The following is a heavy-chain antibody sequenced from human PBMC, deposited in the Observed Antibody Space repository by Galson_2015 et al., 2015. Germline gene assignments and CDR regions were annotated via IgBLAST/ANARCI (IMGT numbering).Heavy chain of an antibody. CDR2: TYLRSRWYY. J-gene: IGHJ4*02. CDR3: AREGWRRDGYEYVDT. CDR1: GDSVASKSAT. Sequence: CAISGDSVASKSATWDWIRQSPSRGLEWLGRTYLRSRWYYDYAESVKGRITISPDTSKNQFPLQLNSVTPEDTAVYYCAREGWRRDGYEYVDTWGQGTLVTASS. D-gene: IGHD5-24*01. V-gene: IGHV6-1*01.